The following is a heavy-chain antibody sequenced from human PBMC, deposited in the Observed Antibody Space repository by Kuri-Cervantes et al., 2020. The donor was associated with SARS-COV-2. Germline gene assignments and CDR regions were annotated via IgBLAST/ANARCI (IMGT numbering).Heavy chain of an antibody. V-gene: IGHV4-4*07. D-gene: IGHD6-13*01. CDR2: IYTSGST. Sequence: SETLSLTCTDSGGSISSYYWSWIRQPAGKGLEWIGRIYTSGSTNYNPSLKSRVTMSVDTSKNQFSLKLSSVTAADTAVYYCARLAGYSSSWYLYWYFDLWGRGTLVTVSS. CDR3: ARLAGYSSSWYLYWYFDL. J-gene: IGHJ2*01. CDR1: GGSISSYY.